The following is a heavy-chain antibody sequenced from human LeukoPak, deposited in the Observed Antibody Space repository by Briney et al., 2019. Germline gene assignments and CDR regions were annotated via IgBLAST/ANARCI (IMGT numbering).Heavy chain of an antibody. D-gene: IGHD3-22*01. CDR2: IYYSGST. V-gene: IGHV4-39*07. CDR3: TRAASSGPLFTYHMDV. Sequence: SETLSLTCTVSGGSISSSSYYWGWIRQPPGKGLEWIGSIYYSGSTYYNPSLKSRITISVDTSKNQFSLKLTSVTAADTAVYYCTRAASSGPLFTYHMDVWGKGTTVTVSS. J-gene: IGHJ6*03. CDR1: GGSISSSSYY.